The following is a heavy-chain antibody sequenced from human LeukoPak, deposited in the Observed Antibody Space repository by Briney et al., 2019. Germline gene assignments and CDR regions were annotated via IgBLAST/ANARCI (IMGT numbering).Heavy chain of an antibody. D-gene: IGHD6-13*01. V-gene: IGHV3-7*05. CDR1: GFTFSSYW. CDR3: AKEPRIAAAGYFDY. Sequence: GGSLRLSCAASGFTFSSYWMSWVRQAPGKGLEWVANIKQDGSEKYYVDSVKGRFTISRDNSKNTLYLQMNSLRAEDTAVYYCAKEPRIAAAGYFDYWGQGTLVTVSS. J-gene: IGHJ4*02. CDR2: IKQDGSEK.